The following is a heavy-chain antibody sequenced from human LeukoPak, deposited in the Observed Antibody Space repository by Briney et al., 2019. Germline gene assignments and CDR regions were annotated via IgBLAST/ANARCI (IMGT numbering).Heavy chain of an antibody. CDR3: ASYDFWSGYYPPPLDY. D-gene: IGHD3-3*01. CDR1: GGSISSSSYY. J-gene: IGHJ4*02. Sequence: SETLSLTCTVSGGSISSSSYYWGWIRQPPGKGLEWIGSIYYSGSTYYNPSLKSRVTISVDTSKNQFSLKLSSVTAADTAVYYCASYDFWSGYYPPPLDYWGQGTLVTVSS. V-gene: IGHV4-39*07. CDR2: IYYSGST.